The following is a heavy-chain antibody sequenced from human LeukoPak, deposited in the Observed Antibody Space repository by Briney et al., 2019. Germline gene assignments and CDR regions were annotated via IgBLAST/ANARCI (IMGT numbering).Heavy chain of an antibody. V-gene: IGHV3-23*01. D-gene: IGHD2-15*01. CDR2: ITDSDTNT. CDR3: AKVLFCSGDNCYSLDY. Sequence: GGSLRLSCAASGFTFSSYAMSWVRQAPGKGLEWVSAITDSDTNTYYADSVRGRFTISRDNSKNTLYLQMNSLRAEDTAVYYCAKVLFCSGDNCYSLDYWGQGTLVTVST. CDR1: GFTFSSYA. J-gene: IGHJ4*02.